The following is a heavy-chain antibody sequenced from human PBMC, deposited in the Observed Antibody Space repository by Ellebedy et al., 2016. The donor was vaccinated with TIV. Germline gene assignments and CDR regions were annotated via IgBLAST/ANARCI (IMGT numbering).Heavy chain of an antibody. V-gene: IGHV3-23*01. CDR2: ISATGKSP. D-gene: IGHD2-2*01. Sequence: GESLKISCAASGVTFSSYAMSWVRQAPGKGLDWVSTISATGKSPYYPDSVKGRFTISRDNSKNTLYLQMNSMRAEDTALYFCAKHGYCSSPTFCPTDIDDAFDFWGQGIMVTVSS. J-gene: IGHJ3*01. CDR1: GVTFSSYA. CDR3: AKHGYCSSPTFCPTDIDDAFDF.